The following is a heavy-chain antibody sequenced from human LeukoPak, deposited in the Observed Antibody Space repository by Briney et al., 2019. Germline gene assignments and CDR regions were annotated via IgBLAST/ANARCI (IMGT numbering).Heavy chain of an antibody. Sequence: PSETLSLTCTVSGGSISSSSYYWGWIRQPPGKGLEWIGSIYYSGSTYYNPSLKSRVTISVDTSKNQFSLKLSSVTAADTAVYYCARYHYYYMDVWGKGTTVTVSS. CDR1: GGSISSSSYY. CDR3: ARYHYYYMDV. J-gene: IGHJ6*03. CDR2: IYYSGST. V-gene: IGHV4-39*07.